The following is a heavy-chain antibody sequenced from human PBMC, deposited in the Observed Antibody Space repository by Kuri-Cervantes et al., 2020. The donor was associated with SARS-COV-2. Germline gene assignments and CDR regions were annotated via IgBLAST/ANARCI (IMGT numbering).Heavy chain of an antibody. V-gene: IGHV3-33*06. Sequence: GGSLRLSCAASGFTFSSYGMHWVRQAPGKGLEWVAVIWYDGSNKYYADSVKGRFTISRDNSKNTLYLQMNSLRAEDTAVYYCAKDRKSLYYDFWSGYYDAPYYYDYCGQAILTVSS. CDR1: GFTFSSYG. CDR2: IWYDGSNK. D-gene: IGHD3-3*01. J-gene: IGHJ4*02. CDR3: AKDRKSLYYDFWSGYYDAPYYYDY.